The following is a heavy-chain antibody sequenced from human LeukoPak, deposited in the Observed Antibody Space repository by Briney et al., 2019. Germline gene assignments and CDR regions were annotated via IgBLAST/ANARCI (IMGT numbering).Heavy chain of an antibody. D-gene: IGHD3-10*01. CDR1: GGSISSGGYY. CDR3: ARAWGYYGSGSNFVRRPPENYFDY. CDR2: IYHSGST. Sequence: SETLSLTCAVSGGSISSGGYYWSWIRQPPGKGLEWVGYIYHSGSTYYNPSLKSRVTISVDRTKNQFSLKLSSVPAADTAVYYCARAWGYYGSGSNFVRRPPENYFDYWGQGTLVTVSS. V-gene: IGHV4-30-2*01. J-gene: IGHJ4*02.